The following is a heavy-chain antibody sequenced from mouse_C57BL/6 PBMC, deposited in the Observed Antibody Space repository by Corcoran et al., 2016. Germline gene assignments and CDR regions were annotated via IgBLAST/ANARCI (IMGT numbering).Heavy chain of an antibody. CDR3: ARGGQLRLRNAMDY. J-gene: IGHJ4*01. D-gene: IGHD3-2*02. CDR1: GYSITSGYY. V-gene: IGHV3-6*01. CDR2: ISYDGSN. Sequence: DVQLQESGPGLVKPSQSLSLTCSVTGYSITSGYYWNWIRQFPGNKLEWMGYISYDGSNNYNPSLKNRISITRDTSKNQFFLKLNSVTTEDTATYYCARGGQLRLRNAMDYWGQGTSVTVSS.